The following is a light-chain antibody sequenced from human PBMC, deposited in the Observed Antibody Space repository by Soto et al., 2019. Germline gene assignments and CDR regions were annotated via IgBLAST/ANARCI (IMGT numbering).Light chain of an antibody. CDR2: SDT. CDR3: QVWDSGSSHVV. CDR1: DIGSKG. Sequence: SYELTRQPSVSVAPGKTASISCGGNDIGSKGVHWYQQKPGQAPVLVIYSDTDLPPVIPERFSGSNSANLATLTISRVEAGDEADYYCQVWDSGSSHVVFGAGTKLTVL. J-gene: IGLJ2*01. V-gene: IGLV3-21*01.